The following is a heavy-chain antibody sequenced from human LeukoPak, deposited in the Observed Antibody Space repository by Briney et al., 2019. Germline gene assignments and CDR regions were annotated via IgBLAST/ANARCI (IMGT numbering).Heavy chain of an antibody. J-gene: IGHJ4*02. CDR1: GFTFSSYW. V-gene: IGHV3-7*01. D-gene: IGHD3-10*01. Sequence: RGSLRLSCAASGFTFSSYWMSWVRQAPGKGVEWVANIKQDGSEKYYVDSVKGRFTISRDNAKNSLYLQMNSLRAEDTAVYHCARYGSTMVRGFDYWGQGTLVTVSS. CDR2: IKQDGSEK. CDR3: ARYGSTMVRGFDY.